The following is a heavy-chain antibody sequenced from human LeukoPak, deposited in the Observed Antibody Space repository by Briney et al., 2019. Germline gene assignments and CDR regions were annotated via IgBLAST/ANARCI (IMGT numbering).Heavy chain of an antibody. Sequence: PGGSLRLSCAASGFTFSSYAMSWVRQAPGKGLEWVSAISGSGGSTYYADSVRGRFTISRDNSKNTLYLQMNSLRAEDTAVYYCAKVAMRVAVAGTYYFDYWGQGTLVTVSS. CDR3: AKVAMRVAVAGTYYFDY. CDR2: ISGSGGST. CDR1: GFTFSSYA. D-gene: IGHD6-19*01. V-gene: IGHV3-23*01. J-gene: IGHJ4*02.